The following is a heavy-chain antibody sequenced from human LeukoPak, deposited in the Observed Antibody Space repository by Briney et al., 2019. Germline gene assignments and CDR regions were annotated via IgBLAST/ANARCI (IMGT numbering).Heavy chain of an antibody. CDR3: ARDEGQLAGYYFDY. Sequence: PSETLSLTCTVSGGSISSYYWSWIRQPAGKGLEWIGRIRTSGGTNYNPSLKSRVTMSVDTSKSQFSLKLTSMTAADTAVYYCARDEGQLAGYYFDYWGQGTLVTVSS. CDR2: IRTSGGT. D-gene: IGHD6-6*01. CDR1: GGSISSYY. J-gene: IGHJ4*02. V-gene: IGHV4-4*07.